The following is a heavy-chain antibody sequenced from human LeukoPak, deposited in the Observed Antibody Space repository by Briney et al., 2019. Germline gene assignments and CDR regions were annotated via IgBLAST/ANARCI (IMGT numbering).Heavy chain of an antibody. CDR3: ATLQNRASTAFDI. Sequence: PGGSLRLSCAASGFRVSTNYMTWVRQAPGKGLEWVSGTYGGGGKDYANSVKGRFTISRDNLKNTVYLQMNSLGAEDSAVYYCATLQNRASTAFDIWGQGTMVAVSS. J-gene: IGHJ3*02. CDR2: TYGGGGK. CDR1: GFRVSTNY. V-gene: IGHV3-53*01. D-gene: IGHD2/OR15-2a*01.